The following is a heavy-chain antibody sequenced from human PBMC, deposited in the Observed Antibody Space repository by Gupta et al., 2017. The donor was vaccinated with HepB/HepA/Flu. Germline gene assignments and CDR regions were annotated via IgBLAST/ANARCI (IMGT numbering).Heavy chain of an antibody. CDR2: ISWNSGSI. V-gene: IGHV3-9*01. CDR1: GFTFDDYA. D-gene: IGHD1-26*01. CDR3: AKDSSFSGRGYCDY. J-gene: IGHJ4*02. Sequence: EVQLVESGGGLVQPGRSLRLSCAASGFTFDDYAMHWVRQAPGKGLEWVSGISWNSGSIGYADSVKGRFTISRDNAKNSLYLQMNSLRAEDTALYYCAKDSSFSGRGYCDYWGQGTLVTVSS.